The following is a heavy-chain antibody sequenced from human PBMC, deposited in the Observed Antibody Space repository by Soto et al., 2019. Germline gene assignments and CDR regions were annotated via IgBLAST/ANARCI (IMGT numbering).Heavy chain of an antibody. D-gene: IGHD6-13*01. CDR2: IYPGDSDT. J-gene: IGHJ3*02. Sequence: EVQLVQSGAEVKKPVDSLKISCKGSGYSFTNYWIGWVRQMPGKVLDCMGIIYPGDSDTRYSPSFQGQVTISADKSINTAYLQWSSLKASDTAMYYCARRLVANQQPRDAFHIWGQGTMVTVSS. CDR3: ARRLVANQQPRDAFHI. CDR1: GYSFTNYW. V-gene: IGHV5-51*03.